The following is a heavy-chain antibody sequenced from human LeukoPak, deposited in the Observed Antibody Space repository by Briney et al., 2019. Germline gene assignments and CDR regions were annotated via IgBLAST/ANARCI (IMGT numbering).Heavy chain of an antibody. D-gene: IGHD1-26*01. CDR3: ARSIVGATTGYFDY. V-gene: IGHV1-69*06. J-gene: IGHJ4*02. CDR2: IIPIFGTA. Sequence: GASVKVSCKASGGTFSSYAISWVRQAPGQGLEWMGGIIPIFGTANYAQKFQGRVTITADKSTSTAYMELSSLRSEDTAVYYCARSIVGATTGYFDYWGQGTLVTVSS. CDR1: GGTFSSYA.